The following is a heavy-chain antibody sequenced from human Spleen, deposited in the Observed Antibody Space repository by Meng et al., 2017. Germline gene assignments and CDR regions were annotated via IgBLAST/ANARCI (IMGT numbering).Heavy chain of an antibody. CDR2: ISAYNGNT. CDR1: GYIFTNYW. D-gene: IGHD1-26*01. V-gene: IGHV1-18*04. CDR3: ARDRWELLGLEVGPWPSYFDY. J-gene: IGHJ4*02. Sequence: GESLKISCKGSGYIFTNYWIGWVRQAPGQGLEWMGWISAYNGNTNYAQKLQGRVTMTTDTSTSTAYMELRSLRSDDTAVYYCARDRWELLGLEVGPWPSYFDYWGQGTLVTVSS.